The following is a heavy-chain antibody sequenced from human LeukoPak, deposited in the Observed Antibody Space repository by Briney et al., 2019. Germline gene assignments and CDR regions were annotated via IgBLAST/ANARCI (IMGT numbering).Heavy chain of an antibody. CDR1: GFTFNDYY. V-gene: IGHV3-11*01. CDR2: ICDSGRTI. D-gene: IGHD3-22*01. J-gene: IGHJ4*02. CDR3: ARDRLGDYDHSGYYDK. Sequence: GGSLRLSCAASGFTFNDYYMSWIRQAPGKGLEWVSYICDSGRTIYYADSVKGRFTISRDNAKNSVYLQMNNLGAEDTAVYYCARDRLGDYDHSGYYDKWGQGTLVTVSS.